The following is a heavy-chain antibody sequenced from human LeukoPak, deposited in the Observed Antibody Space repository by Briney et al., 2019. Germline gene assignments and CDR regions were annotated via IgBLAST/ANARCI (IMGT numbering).Heavy chain of an antibody. Sequence: SETLSLTCTVSGGSVSSDNYYWTWIRQPPGKGLQWIGYIYYSGSTNYNPSLKSRVTISVDTSKNQFSLKLSSVTAADTAVYYCARDRVNYDILTGYLKGRWFDPWGQGTLVTVSS. D-gene: IGHD3-9*01. CDR2: IYYSGST. J-gene: IGHJ5*02. CDR1: GGSVSSDNYY. V-gene: IGHV4-61*01. CDR3: ARDRVNYDILTGYLKGRWFDP.